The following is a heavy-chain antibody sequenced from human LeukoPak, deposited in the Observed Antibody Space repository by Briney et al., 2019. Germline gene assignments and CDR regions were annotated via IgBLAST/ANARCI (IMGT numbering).Heavy chain of an antibody. D-gene: IGHD4-17*01. J-gene: IGHJ4*02. Sequence: GGSLRLSCAASGFTFSSYAMSWVRQAPGKGLEWVSAISGSGGITYYADSVKGRFTISRDNSKNTLYLQMNSLRAEDTAVYYCAKGTDDYGDSGGDYRGQGTLVTVSS. CDR2: ISGSGGIT. CDR1: GFTFSSYA. CDR3: AKGTDDYGDSGGDY. V-gene: IGHV3-23*01.